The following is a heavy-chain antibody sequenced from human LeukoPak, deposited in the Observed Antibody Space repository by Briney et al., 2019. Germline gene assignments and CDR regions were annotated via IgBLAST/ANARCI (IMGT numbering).Heavy chain of an antibody. CDR3: ARYYDSSGYYYPTFDY. D-gene: IGHD3-22*01. Sequence: GGSLRLSCAASGFTFSDYYMSWIRQAPGKGLEWVSYISSSGSTIYYADSVKGRFTISRDNAKNSLYLQMNSLGAEGTAVYYCARYYDSSGYYYPTFDYWGQGTLVTVSS. CDR2: ISSSGSTI. CDR1: GFTFSDYY. J-gene: IGHJ4*02. V-gene: IGHV3-11*01.